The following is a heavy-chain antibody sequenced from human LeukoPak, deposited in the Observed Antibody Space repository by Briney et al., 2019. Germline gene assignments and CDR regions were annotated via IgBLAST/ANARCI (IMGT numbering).Heavy chain of an antibody. Sequence: GGSLRLSCAASGFTFSSYAMSWVRQAPGKGLEWVSVIYSGGTSYYSDSVKGRFTISRDNSKNTLYLQMNRLRAEDTAVYYCASGRGVTYYWGQGTLVTVSS. J-gene: IGHJ4*02. V-gene: IGHV3-53*01. D-gene: IGHD3-10*01. CDR2: IYSGGTS. CDR1: GFTFSSYA. CDR3: ASGRGVTYY.